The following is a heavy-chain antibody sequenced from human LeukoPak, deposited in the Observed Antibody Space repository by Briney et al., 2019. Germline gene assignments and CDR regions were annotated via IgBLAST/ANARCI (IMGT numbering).Heavy chain of an antibody. Sequence: SETLSLTCTVSGGSISSGGYYWSWIRQHPGKGLEWIGYIYYSGSTNYNPSLKSRVTISVDTSKNQFSLKLSSVTAADTAVYYCARAPRRWGSSYYYGMDVWGQGTTVTVSS. CDR2: IYYSGST. J-gene: IGHJ6*02. CDR1: GGSISSGGYY. V-gene: IGHV4-31*03. D-gene: IGHD7-27*01. CDR3: ARAPRRWGSSYYYGMDV.